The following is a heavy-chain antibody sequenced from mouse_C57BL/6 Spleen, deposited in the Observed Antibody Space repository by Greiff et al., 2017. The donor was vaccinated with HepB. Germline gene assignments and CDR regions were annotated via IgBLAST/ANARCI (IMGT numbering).Heavy chain of an antibody. CDR3: ARPNYYGSSYEDWYFDV. J-gene: IGHJ1*03. CDR1: GFTFSSYG. Sequence: DVKLVESGGDLVKPGGSLKLSCAASGFTFSSYGMSWVRQTPDKRLEWVATISSGGSYTYYPDSVKGRFTISRDNAKNTLYLQMSSLKSEDTAMYYCARPNYYGSSYEDWYFDVWGTGTTVTVSS. V-gene: IGHV5-6*02. D-gene: IGHD1-1*01. CDR2: ISSGGSYT.